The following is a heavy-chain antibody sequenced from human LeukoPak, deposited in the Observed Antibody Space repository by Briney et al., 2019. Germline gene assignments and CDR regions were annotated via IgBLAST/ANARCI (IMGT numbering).Heavy chain of an antibody. V-gene: IGHV1-8*01. CDR1: GYTFTSYD. Sequence: GASVKVSCKASGYTFTSYDINWVRQATGQGLEWMGWMNPNRGNTGYAQKFQGRVTMTRNTSISTAYMELSSLRSEDTAVYYCARSPKTRITIFGVVRYNWFDPWGQGTLVTVSS. D-gene: IGHD3-3*01. CDR2: MNPNRGNT. J-gene: IGHJ5*02. CDR3: ARSPKTRITIFGVVRYNWFDP.